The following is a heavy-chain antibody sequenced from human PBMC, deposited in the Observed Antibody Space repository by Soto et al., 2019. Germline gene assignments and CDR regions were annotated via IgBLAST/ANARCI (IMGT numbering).Heavy chain of an antibody. V-gene: IGHV1-69*01. Sequence: QVQLVQSGAEVKKLGSSVKVSCKASGGTFGSYAINWVRQAPGQGLEWMGGIIPIPGTANYAQKFQGRVTIAADESTSTAYMELSSLRSEDTAVYYCARSHGSSTSLEIYYYYYYGMDVWGQGTTVTVSS. CDR3: ARSHGSSTSLEIYYYYYYGMDV. CDR2: IIPIPGTA. J-gene: IGHJ6*02. D-gene: IGHD2-2*01. CDR1: GGTFGSYA.